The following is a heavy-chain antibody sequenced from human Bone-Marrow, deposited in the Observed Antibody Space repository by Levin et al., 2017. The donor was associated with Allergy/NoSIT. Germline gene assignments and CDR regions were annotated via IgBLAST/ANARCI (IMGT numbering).Heavy chain of an antibody. CDR2: ITGSSDTR. Sequence: PGGSLRLSCAASGFTFSRYSMHWVRQAPGKGLEWVSYITGSSDTRAYADSVLGRFTISRDNAKNSVFLQMSSLRDEDTAVYFCAREDNLNAKRSLDYWGQGTLVTVSS. J-gene: IGHJ4*02. CDR1: GFTFSRYS. CDR3: AREDNLNAKRSLDY. V-gene: IGHV3-48*02. D-gene: IGHD3-9*01.